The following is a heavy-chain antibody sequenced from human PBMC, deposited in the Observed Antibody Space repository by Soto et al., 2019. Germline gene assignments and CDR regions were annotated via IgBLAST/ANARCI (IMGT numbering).Heavy chain of an antibody. CDR2: IIPIFGTA. J-gene: IGHJ2*01. V-gene: IGHV1-69*13. Sequence: SVKVSCKASGGTFSSYAISWVRQAPGQGLEWMGGIIPIFGTANYAQKFQGRVTITADESTSTAYMELSSLRSEDTAVYYCACEPGVRGSGFDWYCDLWRRGTLVAFS. D-gene: IGHD3-22*01. CDR1: GGTFSSYA. CDR3: ACEPGVRGSGFDWYCDL.